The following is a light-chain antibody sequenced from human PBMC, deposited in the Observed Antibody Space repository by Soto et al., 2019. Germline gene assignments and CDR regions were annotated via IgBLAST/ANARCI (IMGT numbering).Light chain of an antibody. CDR3: AAWDDSLNGRV. J-gene: IGLJ2*01. Sequence: QSVLTQPPSASGTPGQRVTISCSGSSSNIGSNTVNWYQQLPGTAPKLLIYSNNQRPSGVPDRFSGSKSGTSASLAISGLQSEDEDDYYCAAWDDSLNGRVFGGGTTVTVL. V-gene: IGLV1-44*01. CDR2: SNN. CDR1: SSNIGSNT.